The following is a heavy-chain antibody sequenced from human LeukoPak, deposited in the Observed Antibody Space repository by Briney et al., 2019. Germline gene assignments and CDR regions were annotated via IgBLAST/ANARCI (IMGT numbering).Heavy chain of an antibody. V-gene: IGHV3-23*01. CDR2: ISGGGITT. J-gene: IGHJ4*02. CDR3: PRQSCASGWNPFDY. CDR1: GFTFSHYA. D-gene: IGHD6-19*01. Sequence: GGSLRLSCAASGFTFSHYAMSWVRQAPGKGLEWVSTISGGGITTYYADSAKGRFTISRDNSKNTMFLQMNSLRADDTAVYYCPRQSCASGWNPFDYWGQGILVTVSS.